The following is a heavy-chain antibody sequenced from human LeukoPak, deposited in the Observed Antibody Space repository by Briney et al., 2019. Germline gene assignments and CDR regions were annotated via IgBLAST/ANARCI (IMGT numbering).Heavy chain of an antibody. CDR2: IIPIFGTA. CDR3: ARGSNWNYDFYYYVDV. V-gene: IGHV1-69*05. CDR1: GGTFSSYA. D-gene: IGHD1-1*01. J-gene: IGHJ6*03. Sequence: SVKVSCKASGGTFSSYAISWVRQAPGQGLEWMGRIIPIFGTANYAQKFQGRVTITTDESTSTAYMELSSLRSEDTAVYYCARGSNWNYDFYYYVDVWGKGTTVTVSS.